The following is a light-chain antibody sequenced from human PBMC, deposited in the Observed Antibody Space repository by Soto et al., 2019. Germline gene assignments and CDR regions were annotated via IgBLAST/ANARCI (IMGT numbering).Light chain of an antibody. V-gene: IGKV3-15*01. CDR3: QQYNSWPPYT. CDR1: QSISSN. J-gene: IGKJ2*01. CDR2: GAS. Sequence: EIVMTQSPATVSVSPGERATLSCRASQSISSNLAWYQQKPGQAPRLLIYGASTTATGIPARFSGSGSGTEFTLTISGLQSEDSAVYYCQQYNSWPPYTFGQGTKLEIK.